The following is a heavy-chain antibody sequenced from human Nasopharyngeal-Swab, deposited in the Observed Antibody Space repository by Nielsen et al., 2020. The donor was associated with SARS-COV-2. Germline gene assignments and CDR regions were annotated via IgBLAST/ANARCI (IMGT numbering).Heavy chain of an antibody. J-gene: IGHJ6*02. Sequence: GGSLRLSCAASGFTFNNYNFNWVRQAPGRGLEWVSSISSSSSYIYYADSVKGRFTTSRDNAKNSLYLQMNSLRAEDTAVYYCARDGLDYDFWSADFMDVWGQGTTVTVSS. CDR2: ISSSSSYI. CDR3: ARDGLDYDFWSADFMDV. D-gene: IGHD3-3*01. V-gene: IGHV3-21*01. CDR1: GFTFNNYN.